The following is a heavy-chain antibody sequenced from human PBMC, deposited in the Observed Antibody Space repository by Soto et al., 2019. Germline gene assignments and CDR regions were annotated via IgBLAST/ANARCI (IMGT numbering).Heavy chain of an antibody. Sequence: PGGSLRLSCAASGFTFSSYAMSWVRQAPGKGLEWVSAISGSGGSTYYADSVKGRFTISRDNSKNTLYLQMNSLRAEGTAVYYCAKDAGTPSALRFLEWLPYYFDYWGQGTLVTVSS. D-gene: IGHD3-3*01. J-gene: IGHJ4*02. CDR3: AKDAGTPSALRFLEWLPYYFDY. V-gene: IGHV3-23*01. CDR2: ISGSGGST. CDR1: GFTFSSYA.